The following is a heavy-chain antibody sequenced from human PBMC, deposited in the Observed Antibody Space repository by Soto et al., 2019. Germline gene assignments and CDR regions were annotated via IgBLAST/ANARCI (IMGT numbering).Heavy chain of an antibody. J-gene: IGHJ4*02. CDR3: ARGNGDYVDY. Sequence: EVQLVESGGGLVQPGGSLRLSCAASGFTSSSYWMHWVRQAPGKGLVWVSGINSDGSSTSYADSVKGRFTISRDNAKQTLYLQMNSLRAEDTAVYYCARGNGDYVDYWGQGTLVTVSS. CDR1: GFTSSSYW. D-gene: IGHD1-1*01. V-gene: IGHV3-74*01. CDR2: INSDGSST.